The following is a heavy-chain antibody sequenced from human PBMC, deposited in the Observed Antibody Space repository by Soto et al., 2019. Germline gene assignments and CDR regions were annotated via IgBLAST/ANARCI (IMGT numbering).Heavy chain of an antibody. J-gene: IGHJ4*02. CDR1: GFLFTRYS. V-gene: IGHV3-21*06. CDR2: ISRTTNYI. Sequence: LGGSLRLSRAASGFLFTRYSMNWVRQSPGKGLEWVSSISRTTNYIYYGDSMKGRFTISRDNAKNSLYLEMNSLRAEDTAVYYCARESADLTSNSEWWGKGNMVTVSA. CDR3: ARESADLTSNSEW. D-gene: IGHD3-3*01.